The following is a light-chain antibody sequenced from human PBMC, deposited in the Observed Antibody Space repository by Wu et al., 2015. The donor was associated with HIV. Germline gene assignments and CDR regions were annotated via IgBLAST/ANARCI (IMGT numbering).Light chain of an antibody. J-gene: IGKJ4*01. Sequence: DIQMTQSPSTLSAFVGDRVTITCRASQSLNNWLAWYQQKPGKAPKLLIYKASSLESGVPSRFSGGGSGTEFTLTISGLQPEDSATYHCQHYNGYPITFGGGTKVEIK. CDR3: QHYNGYPIT. CDR1: QSLNNW. V-gene: IGKV1-5*03. CDR2: KAS.